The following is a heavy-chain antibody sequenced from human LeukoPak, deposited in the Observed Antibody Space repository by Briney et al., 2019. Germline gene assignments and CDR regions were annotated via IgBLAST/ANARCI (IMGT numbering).Heavy chain of an antibody. D-gene: IGHD5-12*01. J-gene: IGHJ4*02. CDR3: ARAAADYNSWYYIDN. CDR1: GDSISSGDHY. V-gene: IGHV4-30-4*01. CDR2: SHYSGST. Sequence: SQTLSLTCTVSGDSISSGDHYWSWIRQPPGKGLEWIGYSHYSGSTYYNPSLEGRVIISVDMSKNQFSLSLNSLTAGDSAVYYCARAAADYNSWYYIDNWGQGTLVTVSS.